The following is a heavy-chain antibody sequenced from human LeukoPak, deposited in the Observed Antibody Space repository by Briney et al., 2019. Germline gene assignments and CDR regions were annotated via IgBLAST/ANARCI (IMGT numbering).Heavy chain of an antibody. V-gene: IGHV3-23*01. D-gene: IGHD2-8*02. CDR3: AKDPGGSWDY. J-gene: IGHJ4*02. Sequence: GGSLRLSCAASGFTFSSYAMTWVRQAPGKGLEWVSSISSGGGTTYYADSAKGRFTISRDNSKNTLYLQMNSLRAEDTAVYYCAKDPGGSWDYWGQGALVTVSS. CDR2: ISSGGGTT. CDR1: GFTFSSYA.